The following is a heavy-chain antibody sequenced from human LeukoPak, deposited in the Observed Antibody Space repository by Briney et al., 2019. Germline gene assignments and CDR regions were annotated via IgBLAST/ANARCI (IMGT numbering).Heavy chain of an antibody. D-gene: IGHD4-23*01. CDR1: GFTISSYG. Sequence: PGGSLRLSCAASGFTISSYGMHWVRQAPGKGLEWVAVISYDGSNKYYADSVKGRFTISGDNSKNTLYLQMNSLRAEDTAVYYCAKASGYGGSDYFDYWGQGTLVTVSS. V-gene: IGHV3-30*18. CDR3: AKASGYGGSDYFDY. CDR2: ISYDGSNK. J-gene: IGHJ4*02.